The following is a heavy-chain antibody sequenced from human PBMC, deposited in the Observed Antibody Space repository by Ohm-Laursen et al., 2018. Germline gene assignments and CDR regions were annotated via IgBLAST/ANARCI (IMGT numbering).Heavy chain of an antibody. J-gene: IGHJ1*01. D-gene: IGHD3-22*01. V-gene: IGHV1-46*01. CDR3: ARADQPDYYDSSGYYRASFTYFQH. CDR2: INPSGGNT. CDR1: GYTFTSYY. Sequence: GASVKVSCKASGYTFTSYYMHWVRQAPRQGLEWMGIINPSGGNTNYAQGFQGRVTMTRDTSTSTVYMELSSLRSEDTAVYYCARADQPDYYDSSGYYRASFTYFQHRGQGTLVTVSS.